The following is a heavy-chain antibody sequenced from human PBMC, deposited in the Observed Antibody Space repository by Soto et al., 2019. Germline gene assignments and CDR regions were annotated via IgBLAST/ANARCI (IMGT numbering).Heavy chain of an antibody. V-gene: IGHV3-30*18. CDR3: GKGHRDDLVGATTGGWYFDL. D-gene: IGHD1-26*01. CDR1: GFTFSSYG. CDR2: ISYDGSNK. Sequence: QVQLVESGGGVVQPGRSLRLSCAASGFTFSSYGMHWVRQAPGKGLEWVAVISYDGSNKYYADSVKGRFTISRDNSKNTLYLQMNSLRAEDTVVYYRGKGHRDDLVGATTGGWYFDLWGRGTLVTVSS. J-gene: IGHJ2*01.